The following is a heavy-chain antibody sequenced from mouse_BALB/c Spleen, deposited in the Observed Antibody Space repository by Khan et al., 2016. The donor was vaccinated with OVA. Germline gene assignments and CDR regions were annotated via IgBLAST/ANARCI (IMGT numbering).Heavy chain of an antibody. D-gene: IGHD2-10*01. CDR2: IWSDGST. V-gene: IGHV2-6-1*01. CDR1: GFSLTNYG. CDR3: ARQPYYHYYIMDY. Sequence: QVQLKQSGPALVAPSQSLSITCTISGFSLTNYGAHWVRQPPGKGLEWLVVIWSDGSTTYNSALKSRLSISKDNSKSQVFLKMNSLQTDDTAMYYCARQPYYHYYIMDYWGQGTSVTVSS. J-gene: IGHJ4*01.